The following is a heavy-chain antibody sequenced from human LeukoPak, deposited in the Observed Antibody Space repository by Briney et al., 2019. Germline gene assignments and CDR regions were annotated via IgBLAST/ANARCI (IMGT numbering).Heavy chain of an antibody. Sequence: SETLSLTCTVSGGSISSYYWSWIRQPPGKGLEWIGYIYYSGSTNYNPSLKSRVTISVDTSKNQFSLKLSSVTAADTAVYYCARSRGYSYGYYYYYMDVWGKGTTVTVSS. J-gene: IGHJ6*03. D-gene: IGHD5-18*01. CDR3: ARSRGYSYGYYYYYMDV. CDR1: GGSISSYY. V-gene: IGHV4-59*01. CDR2: IYYSGST.